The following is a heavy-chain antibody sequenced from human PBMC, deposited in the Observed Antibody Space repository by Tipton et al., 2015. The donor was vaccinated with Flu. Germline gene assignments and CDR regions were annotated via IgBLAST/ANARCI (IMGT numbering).Heavy chain of an antibody. D-gene: IGHD2-15*01. J-gene: IGHJ6*02. CDR3: ARVVDVICSDNGCHPSYPHGMEV. CDR1: GGFITSGGYA. V-gene: IGHV4-30-2*01. Sequence: TLSLTCTVSGGFITSGGYAWTWIRQPPGKGLEWIGFIYHSGSPYYNMSLRGRVTISVDRSKNQFSLNLKSVTAADTAVYFCARVVDVICSDNGCHPSYPHGMEVWGQGTTVTVSS. CDR2: IYHSGSP.